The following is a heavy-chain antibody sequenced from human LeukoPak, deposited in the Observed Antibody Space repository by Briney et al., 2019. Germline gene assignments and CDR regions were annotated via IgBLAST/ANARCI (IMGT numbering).Heavy chain of an antibody. Sequence: PGGSLRLSCAASAFTVSSNYMSWVRQAPGKGLEWVSVVFSGGTTYYADSVKGRFTISRDNSKNTLYLQMNSLRAEDTAVYYCARRNAMDVWGQGTTVIVFS. CDR1: AFTVSSNY. V-gene: IGHV3-53*01. J-gene: IGHJ6*02. CDR3: ARRNAMDV. CDR2: VFSGGTT.